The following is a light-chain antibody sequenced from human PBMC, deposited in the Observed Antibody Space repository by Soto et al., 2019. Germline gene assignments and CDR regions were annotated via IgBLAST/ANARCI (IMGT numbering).Light chain of an antibody. CDR1: SSNIGAGYD. CDR3: QSYDSSLSGDV. J-gene: IGLJ1*01. Sequence: QSVLTQPPSVSGAPGQRVTISCTGSSSNIGAGYDVHWYQQLPGTAPKLLIYGNSNRPSGVPDRFSGSKSGTSASLAITGLQAEYEADYYCQSYDSSLSGDVFGTGTKVTVL. CDR2: GNS. V-gene: IGLV1-40*01.